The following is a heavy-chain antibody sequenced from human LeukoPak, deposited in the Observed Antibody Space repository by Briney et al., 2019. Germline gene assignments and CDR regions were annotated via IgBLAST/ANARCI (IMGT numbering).Heavy chain of an antibody. CDR3: ARGLPLYRIAVRESGGWFHP. D-gene: IGHD6-19*01. V-gene: IGHV3-21*01. CDR2: ISSSSSYI. CDR1: GFTFSSYS. J-gene: IGHJ5*02. Sequence: GGSLRLSCPAYGFTFSSYSMNWVRQAPGKGLEWVSSISSSSSYIYYADSVKGRFIISRDNAKNSLYLQMNSLRAEDTAVYYCARGLPLYRIAVRESGGWFHPWGQGTLVTVSS.